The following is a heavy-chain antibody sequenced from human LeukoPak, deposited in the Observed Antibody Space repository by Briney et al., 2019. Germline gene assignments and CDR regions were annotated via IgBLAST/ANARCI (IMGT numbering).Heavy chain of an antibody. CDR3: ARASSGWSIDY. D-gene: IGHD6-19*01. Sequence: GGSLRLSCAAPGLTFSRNWMHWVRQGPGKGLVWVSRINGDGSGTNYADSVKGRFTISTDNAKNTLFLQMNSLRAEDTAVYYCARASSGWSIDYWGQGTLVTVSS. V-gene: IGHV3-74*01. CDR1: GLTFSRNW. CDR2: INGDGSGT. J-gene: IGHJ4*02.